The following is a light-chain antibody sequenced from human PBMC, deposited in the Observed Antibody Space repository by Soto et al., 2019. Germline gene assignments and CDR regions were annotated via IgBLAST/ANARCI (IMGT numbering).Light chain of an antibody. Sequence: DIQMTQSPSTLSASVGDRVTITCRASGSIRSWVAWYQQKPGKAPKLLIYDASSWESGVPSRFSGSGSGTEFTLTISSLQPDDFATYYCQQYNSYPLTFGGGTKVDI. V-gene: IGKV1-5*01. CDR1: GSIRSW. CDR2: DAS. J-gene: IGKJ4*01. CDR3: QQYNSYPLT.